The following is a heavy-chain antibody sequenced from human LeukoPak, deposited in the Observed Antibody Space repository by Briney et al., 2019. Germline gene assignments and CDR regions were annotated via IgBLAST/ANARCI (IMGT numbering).Heavy chain of an antibody. CDR1: AFTFSNFA. CDR3: ASAEGDS. V-gene: IGHV3-23*01. J-gene: IGHJ5*01. Sequence: GGSLRLSCAASAFTFSNFAMTWVRQAPGKGLEWVSSISADGDDSYYADSVKGRFTISRDNSKNTLYLQMYSLRAEDTAVYFCASAEGDSWGQGTLVTVSP. CDR2: ISADGDDS.